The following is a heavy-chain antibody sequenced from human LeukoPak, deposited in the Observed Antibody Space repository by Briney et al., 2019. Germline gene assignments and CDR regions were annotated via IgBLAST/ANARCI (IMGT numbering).Heavy chain of an antibody. Sequence: SVKVSCKASGGTFSSYAISWVRQAPGQGLEWMGGIIPIFGTANYAQKFQGRVTITADESTSTAYMELSSLRSEDTAVYYCARLESIAARRGDHWGQGTLVTVSS. CDR2: IIPIFGTA. CDR3: ARLESIAARRGDH. D-gene: IGHD6-6*01. J-gene: IGHJ4*02. CDR1: GGTFSSYA. V-gene: IGHV1-69*13.